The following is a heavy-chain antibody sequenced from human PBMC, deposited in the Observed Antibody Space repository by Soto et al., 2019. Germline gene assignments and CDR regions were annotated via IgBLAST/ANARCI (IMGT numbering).Heavy chain of an antibody. Sequence: QVQLVQSGAEVKKPGSSVKVSCKASGGTFSSYAISWVRQAPGQGLEWMGGIIPIFGTANYAQKFQGRVTITADESTSTAYMELSSLRSEDTAVYYCARMEVERRSSPRDAFDIWGQGTMVTVSS. CDR3: ARMEVERRSSPRDAFDI. CDR1: GGTFSSYA. D-gene: IGHD1-1*01. J-gene: IGHJ3*02. V-gene: IGHV1-69*01. CDR2: IIPIFGTA.